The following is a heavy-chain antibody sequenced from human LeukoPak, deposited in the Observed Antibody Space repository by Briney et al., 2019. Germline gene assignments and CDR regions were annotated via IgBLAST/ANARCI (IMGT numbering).Heavy chain of an antibody. CDR1: GCTFSTYD. J-gene: IGHJ4*02. CDR2: VGTAGDT. CDR3: ARSHLYYGSGIDY. Sequence: GVSLRLSCTACGCTFSTYDVHWVRQGAGKGLEWVSAVGTAGDTYYSGSVEGRFTISRENAKNFLFLQMNSLRAGDTAVYYCARSHLYYGSGIDYWGQGTLVNVS. D-gene: IGHD3-10*01. V-gene: IGHV3-13*01.